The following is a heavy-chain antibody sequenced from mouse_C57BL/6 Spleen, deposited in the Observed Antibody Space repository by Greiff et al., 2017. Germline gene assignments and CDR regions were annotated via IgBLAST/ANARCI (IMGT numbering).Heavy chain of an antibody. V-gene: IGHV1-81*01. Sequence: QVQLQQSGAELARPGASVKLSCKASGYTFTSYGISWVKQRTGQGLEWIGEIYPRGGNTYYNEKFKGKATLTADKSSSTAYMELRSLTSEDSAVYYWARKGSYYDYDGSPGYFEVWGTGTTVTVSS. D-gene: IGHD2-4*01. J-gene: IGHJ1*03. CDR2: IYPRGGNT. CDR3: ARKGSYYDYDGSPGYFEV. CDR1: GYTFTSYG.